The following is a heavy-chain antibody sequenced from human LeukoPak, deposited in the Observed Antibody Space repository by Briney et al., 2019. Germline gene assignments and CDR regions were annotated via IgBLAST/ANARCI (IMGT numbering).Heavy chain of an antibody. D-gene: IGHD3-22*01. J-gene: IGHJ4*02. CDR3: ARDLSYYDSSGAY. V-gene: IGHV3-21*01. Sequence: PGGSLKLSCAASGLTFSSYSMNWVRQAPGKGLEWVSSISSSSSYIYYADSVKGRFTISRDNAKNSLYLQMNSLRAEDTAVYYCARDLSYYDSSGAYWGQGTLVTVSS. CDR1: GLTFSSYS. CDR2: ISSSSSYI.